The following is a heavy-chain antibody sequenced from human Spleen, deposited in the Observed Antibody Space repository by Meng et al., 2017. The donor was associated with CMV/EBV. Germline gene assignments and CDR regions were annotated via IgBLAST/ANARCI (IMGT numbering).Heavy chain of an antibody. CDR1: GASVSSCSAS. Sequence: FTAAGASVSSCSASWDWIRQPPGKGLEWIRYIYYGGSTNYNPSLKSRVTISVDPSKNQFSLKLSSVTAADTAVYYCVGSSSSEYFYWGQGTLVTVSS. CDR3: VGSSSSEYFY. D-gene: IGHD6-6*01. V-gene: IGHV4-61*01. J-gene: IGHJ4*02. CDR2: IYYGGST.